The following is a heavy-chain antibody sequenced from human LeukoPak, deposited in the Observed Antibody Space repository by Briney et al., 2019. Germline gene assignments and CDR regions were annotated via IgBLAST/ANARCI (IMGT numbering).Heavy chain of an antibody. J-gene: IGHJ4*02. V-gene: IGHV3-21*01. CDR2: ITGSSTYI. D-gene: IGHD4-17*01. CDR1: GFTFSSYR. CDR3: ARNYGDYGHYFDD. Sequence: PGGSLRLSCEASGFTFSSYRMNWVRQAPAKGLEWVSSITGSSTYIYYVDSVKGRFTISRDNAKNSLYLQMNSLRVEDTAVYYCARNYGDYGHYFDDWGQGALVTVSS.